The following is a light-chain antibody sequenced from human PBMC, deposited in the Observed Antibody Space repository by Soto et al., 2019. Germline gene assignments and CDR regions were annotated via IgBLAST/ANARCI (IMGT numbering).Light chain of an antibody. CDR2: VAS. Sequence: EIVMTQSPATLSVSPGERATLSCRASQSVSSNLAWYQQKPGQAPRLLIYVASTRATGIQARFRGSGPGTEFTLTRRSLLSENFAGYYCQQYNNRLPFGGGTKVDIK. J-gene: IGKJ4*01. CDR3: QQYNNRLP. V-gene: IGKV3-15*01. CDR1: QSVSSN.